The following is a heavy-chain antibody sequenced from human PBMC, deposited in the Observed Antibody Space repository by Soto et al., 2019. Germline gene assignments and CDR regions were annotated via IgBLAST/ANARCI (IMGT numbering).Heavy chain of an antibody. CDR1: GGSISSGGYY. V-gene: IGHV4-31*03. CDR2: IYYSGST. CDR3: ARVPPRTDGYCSGGSCTVVSDPHLFDS. Sequence: SETLSLTCTVSGGSISSGGYYWSWIRQHPGKGLEWIGYIYYSGSTYYNPSLKSRVTISVDTSKNQFSLKLSSVTAADTAVYYCARVPPRTDGYCSGGSCTVVSDPHLFDSWGQGTLVTVSS. J-gene: IGHJ5*01. D-gene: IGHD2-15*01.